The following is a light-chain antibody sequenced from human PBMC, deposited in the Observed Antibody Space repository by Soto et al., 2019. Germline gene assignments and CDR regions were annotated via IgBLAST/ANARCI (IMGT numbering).Light chain of an antibody. CDR3: SSYTSSSTRLYV. CDR2: EVT. J-gene: IGLJ1*01. V-gene: IGLV2-14*01. CDR1: TSDVGGYSY. Sequence: QSALTQPASVSGSPGQSITISCTGTTSDVGGYSYVSWYQHHPGKAPKLLIYEVTNRPSGVSDRFSGSKSDNTASLTISGLQAEDEADYYCSSYTSSSTRLYVFGTGTQLTVL.